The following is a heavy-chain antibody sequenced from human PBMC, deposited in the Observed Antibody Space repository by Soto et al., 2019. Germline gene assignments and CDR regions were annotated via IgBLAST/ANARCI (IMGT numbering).Heavy chain of an antibody. J-gene: IGHJ6*02. CDR2: IIPIFGTA. Sequence: SVKVSCKASGGTFSSYAISWVRQAPGQGLEWMGGIIPIFGTANYAQKFQGRVTITADESTSTAYMELSSLRSEDTAVYYCAIPYHCGGDCSPTNYYYYGMDVWGQGTTVTVSS. V-gene: IGHV1-69*13. CDR3: AIPYHCGGDCSPTNYYYYGMDV. CDR1: GGTFSSYA. D-gene: IGHD2-21*02.